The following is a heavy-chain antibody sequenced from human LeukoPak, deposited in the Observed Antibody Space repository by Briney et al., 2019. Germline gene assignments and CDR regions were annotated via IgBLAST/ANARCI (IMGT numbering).Heavy chain of an antibody. D-gene: IGHD6-13*01. CDR1: GYTFTGYY. Sequence: ASVKVSCKASGYTFTGYYMHWVRQAPGQGLEWMGWINPNSGGTNYAQEFQGRVTMTRDTSISTAYMELSRLRSDDTAVYYCARVGPGIAAAFGYWGQGTLVTVSS. J-gene: IGHJ4*02. V-gene: IGHV1-2*02. CDR3: ARVGPGIAAAFGY. CDR2: INPNSGGT.